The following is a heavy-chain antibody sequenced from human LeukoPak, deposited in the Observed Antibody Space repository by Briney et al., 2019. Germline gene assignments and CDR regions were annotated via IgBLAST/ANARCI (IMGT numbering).Heavy chain of an antibody. V-gene: IGHV3-33*01. CDR2: IWYDGSNK. Sequence: GGSLRLSCAASGFTFSSYGMHWVRQAPGKGLEWVAVIWYDGSNKYYADSVKGRFTISRDNSKNTLYLQVNSLRAEDTAVYYCARDASRDGYNWEFDYWGQGTLVTVSS. D-gene: IGHD5-24*01. CDR1: GFTFSSYG. CDR3: ARDASRDGYNWEFDY. J-gene: IGHJ4*02.